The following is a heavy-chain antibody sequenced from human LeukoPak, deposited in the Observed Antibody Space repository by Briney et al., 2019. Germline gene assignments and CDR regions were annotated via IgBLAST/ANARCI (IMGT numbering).Heavy chain of an antibody. CDR3: ARDRAGLVPAVIDY. J-gene: IGHJ4*02. Sequence: PGGSLRLSCAASGFTFSSYAMHWVRQAPGKGLEWVAAISYDGGNKYSADSVKGRFTISRDNSKNTLYLQMGSLRVEDMAVYYCARDRAGLVPAVIDYWGQGTLVTVSS. V-gene: IGHV3-30*14. CDR2: ISYDGGNK. D-gene: IGHD2-2*01. CDR1: GFTFSSYA.